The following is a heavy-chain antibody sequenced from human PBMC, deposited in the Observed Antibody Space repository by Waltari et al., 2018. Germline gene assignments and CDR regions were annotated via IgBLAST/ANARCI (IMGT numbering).Heavy chain of an antibody. J-gene: IGHJ6*02. CDR1: GGAISSYY. CDR2: IQNGGIT. V-gene: IGHV4-4*09. Sequence: QVQLQESGPGLVKPSETLALTCTVSGGAISSYYWSWIRQPPGKGLEWIGYIQNGGITNYNPSLKSRVAISVDTSKNQFSLKINSVTAADTAVYYCARGILSGGYYYGLDVWGQGTTVTVSS. CDR3: ARGILSGGYYYGLDV. D-gene: IGHD3-3*01.